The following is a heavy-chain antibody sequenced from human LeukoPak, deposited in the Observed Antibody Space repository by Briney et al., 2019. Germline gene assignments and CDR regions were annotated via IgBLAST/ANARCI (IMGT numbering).Heavy chain of an antibody. CDR3: SAHETLIVVRPFDY. V-gene: IGHV3-74*01. CDR1: GLTFSSYW. CDR2: IDPEITST. D-gene: IGHD3-22*01. J-gene: IGHJ4*02. Sequence: ALGSLRLSCAASGLTFSSYWMHWVRQVPGKGPVWVSRIDPEITSTSYADSVQGRFTISRDNAKNTLYLQMNSLRAEDAAVYYCSAHETLIVVRPFDYWGQGTVVPVSS.